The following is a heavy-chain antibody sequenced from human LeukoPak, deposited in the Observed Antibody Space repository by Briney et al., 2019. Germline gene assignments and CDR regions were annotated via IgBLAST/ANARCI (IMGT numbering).Heavy chain of an antibody. CDR1: GFTFSSYW. Sequence: GGSLRLSCAASGFTFSSYWLSWVRQAPGKGLEWVANINHNGSEKYYVDSVKGRFTISRDNAKNSLFLQMNSLRAKDTAVYYCARDLRSVSRYDVFDIWGLGTMVTVSS. V-gene: IGHV3-7*03. J-gene: IGHJ3*02. CDR3: ARDLRSVSRYDVFDI. CDR2: INHNGSEK. D-gene: IGHD3-3*01.